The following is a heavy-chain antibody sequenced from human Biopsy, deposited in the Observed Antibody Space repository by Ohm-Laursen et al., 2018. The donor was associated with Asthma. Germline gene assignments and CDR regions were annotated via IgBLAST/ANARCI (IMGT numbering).Heavy chain of an antibody. Sequence: SETLSLTCTVSGGSISGFYWSWIRQPPGKGLEWIGYIYYTGTTNYNPSLKSRVSISVDTSKNQFSLKLTSVTAADTAVYYCARDFGGWYYFDSWGQGSLVTVSS. D-gene: IGHD3-3*01. V-gene: IGHV4-59*01. CDR2: IYYTGTT. CDR1: GGSISGFY. CDR3: ARDFGGWYYFDS. J-gene: IGHJ4*02.